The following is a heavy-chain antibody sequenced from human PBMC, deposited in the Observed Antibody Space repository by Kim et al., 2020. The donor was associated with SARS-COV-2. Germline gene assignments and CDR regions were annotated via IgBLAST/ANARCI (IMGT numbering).Heavy chain of an antibody. V-gene: IGHV1-3*01. CDR1: GYTFTSYA. CDR3: ARTGNYYDSSGYYSPPDY. D-gene: IGHD3-22*01. CDR2: INAGNGNT. J-gene: IGHJ4*02. Sequence: ASVKVSCKASGYTFTSYAMHWVRQAPGQRLEWMGWINAGNGNTKYSQKFQGRVTITRDTSASTAYMELSSLRSEDTAVYYCARTGNYYDSSGYYSPPDYWGQGTLVTVSS.